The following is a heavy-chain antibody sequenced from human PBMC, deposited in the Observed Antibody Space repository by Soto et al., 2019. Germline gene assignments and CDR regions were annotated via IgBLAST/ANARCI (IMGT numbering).Heavy chain of an antibody. J-gene: IGHJ5*02. CDR2: IIPIFGTA. Sequence: ASVKVSCKASGGTFSSYAISWVRQAPGQGLEWMGGIIPIFGTANYAQKFQGRVTITADESTSTAYMELSSLRSEDTAVYYCARGTPFGVVIIQYWFDPWGQGALVTVSS. CDR1: GGTFSSYA. V-gene: IGHV1-69*13. CDR3: ARGTPFGVVIIQYWFDP. D-gene: IGHD3-3*01.